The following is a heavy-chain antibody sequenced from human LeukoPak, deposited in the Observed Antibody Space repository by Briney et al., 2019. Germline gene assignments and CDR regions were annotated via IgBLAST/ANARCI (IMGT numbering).Heavy chain of an antibody. CDR3: ARGMEGYYNVLSGYSGVGAFDI. CDR2: INPNSGGT. J-gene: IGHJ3*02. Sequence: ASVKVSCKASGYTFTGYYMHWVRQAPGQGLEWMGWINPNSGGTNYAQKFQGRVTMTRDTSISTAYMELSRLRSDDTAVYYCARGMEGYYNVLSGYSGVGAFDIWGQGTMVTVSS. D-gene: IGHD3-9*01. V-gene: IGHV1-2*02. CDR1: GYTFTGYY.